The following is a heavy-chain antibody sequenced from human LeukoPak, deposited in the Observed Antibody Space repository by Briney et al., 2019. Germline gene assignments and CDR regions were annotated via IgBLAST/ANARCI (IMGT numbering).Heavy chain of an antibody. Sequence: GGSLRLSCAASGFTVSSNYMSWVRQAPGKGLEWVANIKQDGSEKYHVDSVKGRFTISRDNAKNSLYLQMNSLRAEDTAVYYCARGREPAAKRFYFDYWGQGTLVTVSS. V-gene: IGHV3-7*01. J-gene: IGHJ4*02. D-gene: IGHD2-2*01. CDR1: GFTVSSNY. CDR3: ARGREPAAKRFYFDY. CDR2: IKQDGSEK.